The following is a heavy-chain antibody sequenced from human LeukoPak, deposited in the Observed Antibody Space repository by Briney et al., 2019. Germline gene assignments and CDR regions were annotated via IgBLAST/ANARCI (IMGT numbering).Heavy chain of an antibody. V-gene: IGHV4-34*01. Sequence: SETLSLTCAVYGGSFSGYYWSWIRQPPGKGLEWIGEINHSGSTNYNPSLKSRVTISVDTSKNQFSLKLSSVTAADTAVYYCARGPSYYDSSGYLLNFFDYLGQGTLVTGSS. CDR1: GGSFSGYY. CDR3: ARGPSYYDSSGYLLNFFDY. J-gene: IGHJ4*02. D-gene: IGHD3-22*01. CDR2: INHSGST.